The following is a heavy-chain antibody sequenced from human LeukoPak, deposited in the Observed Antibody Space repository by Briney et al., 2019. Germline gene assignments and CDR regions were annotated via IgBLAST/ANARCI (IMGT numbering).Heavy chain of an antibody. CDR3: ARDRQRLPYYYFYYMDV. Sequence: ASVKVSCKASGYTFTSYGISWVRQAPGQGLEWMGWISAYNGNTNYAQKLQGRVTMTTHTSTSTAYMELRSLRSDDTAVYYCARDRQRLPYYYFYYMDVWGKGTTVTVSS. V-gene: IGHV1-18*01. J-gene: IGHJ6*03. CDR1: GYTFTSYG. D-gene: IGHD6-25*01. CDR2: ISAYNGNT.